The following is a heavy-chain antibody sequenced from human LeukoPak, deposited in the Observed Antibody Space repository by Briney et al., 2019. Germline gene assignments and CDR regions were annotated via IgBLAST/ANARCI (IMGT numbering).Heavy chain of an antibody. V-gene: IGHV3-30*02. D-gene: IGHD1-1*01. Sequence: GGSLRLSCAASGFTFSSYWMSWVRQAPGKGLEWVAVIWYDGSNKYYADSVKGRFTISRDNSKNTLSLQMNSLRAEDTAVYYCAKDLTTGTLSFDYWGQGTLVTVSS. CDR3: AKDLTTGTLSFDY. CDR1: GFTFSSYW. CDR2: IWYDGSNK. J-gene: IGHJ4*02.